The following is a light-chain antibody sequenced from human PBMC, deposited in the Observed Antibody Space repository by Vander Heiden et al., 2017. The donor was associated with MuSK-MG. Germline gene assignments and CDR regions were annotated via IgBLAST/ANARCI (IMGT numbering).Light chain of an antibody. CDR1: SSGVGGDNY. Sequence: QSALTQPACVSGSPGQSIPISCTGTSSGVGGDNYVSWYQQHPRKAPKLMIYEVSNRPSGVFNRVSGSKSGNTAALTISGRQAEDEADYYCSSYTSSSTLYVFGTGTKVTVL. CDR2: EVS. V-gene: IGLV2-14*01. J-gene: IGLJ1*01. CDR3: SSYTSSSTLYV.